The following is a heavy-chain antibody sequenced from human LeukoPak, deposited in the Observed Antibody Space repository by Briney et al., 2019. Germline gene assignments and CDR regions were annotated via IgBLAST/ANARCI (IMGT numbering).Heavy chain of an antibody. CDR2: INPNSGGT. Sequence: ASVKVPCKTSGYSFTDYYMHWVRQAPGQGLEWMGWINPNSGGTSSAQKFQGRVTMTRDTSITTVYMDVSWLTSDDTAIYYCARADRLHGGPYLIGPWGQGTLVTVSS. CDR3: ARADRLHGGPYLIGP. V-gene: IGHV1-2*02. CDR1: GYSFTDYY. D-gene: IGHD2-21*01. J-gene: IGHJ5*02.